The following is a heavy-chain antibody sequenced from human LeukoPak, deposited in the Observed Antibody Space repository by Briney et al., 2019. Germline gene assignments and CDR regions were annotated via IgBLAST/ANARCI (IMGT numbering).Heavy chain of an antibody. CDR3: ARGGPLTGEAFDY. CDR2: IYSGGST. D-gene: IGHD7-27*01. Sequence: AGGSLRLSCAASGFTVSSNYMSWVRQAPGKGLEWVSVIYSGGSTYYADSVKGRFTISRDNSKNTLYLQMNSLRAEDTAVYYCARGGPLTGEAFDYWGQGTLVTVSS. J-gene: IGHJ4*02. V-gene: IGHV3-53*01. CDR1: GFTVSSNY.